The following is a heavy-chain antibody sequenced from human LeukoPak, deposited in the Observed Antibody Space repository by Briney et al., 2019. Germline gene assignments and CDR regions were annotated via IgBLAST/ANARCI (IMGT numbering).Heavy chain of an antibody. CDR2: INHSGST. Sequence: SETLSLTCAVYGGSFSGYYWSWIRQPPGKGLEWMGEINHSGSTNYNPSLQCRITISVDTSSNQFSLNLNSVTAADTAVYYCARRRYGGVLVVRFHAFDIWGQGTMVTVSS. D-gene: IGHD3-16*02. J-gene: IGHJ3*02. CDR3: ARRRYGGVLVVRFHAFDI. CDR1: GGSFSGYY. V-gene: IGHV4-34*01.